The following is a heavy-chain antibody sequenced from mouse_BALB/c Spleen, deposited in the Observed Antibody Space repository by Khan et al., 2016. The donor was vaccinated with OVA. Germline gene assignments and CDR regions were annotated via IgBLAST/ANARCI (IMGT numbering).Heavy chain of an antibody. CDR3: ARTTYYCDY. CDR1: GYTFSSYW. CDR2: ILPGSGST. J-gene: IGHJ2*01. Sequence: QVQLKESGAEVMKPGASVKISCKATGYTFSSYWIEWVKQRPGHGLEWIGEILPGSGSTNYNEKFKGKATFTADTSSNTAYMQLSSLTSEDSAVDYCARTTYYCDYWGQGTTLTGSS. V-gene: IGHV1-9*01.